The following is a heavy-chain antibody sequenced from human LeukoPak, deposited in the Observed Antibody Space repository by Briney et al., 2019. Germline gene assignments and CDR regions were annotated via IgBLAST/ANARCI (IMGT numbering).Heavy chain of an antibody. CDR2: IYYSGST. Sequence: PSETLSLTCTVSGGSISSYYWSWIRQPPGKGLEWIGYIYYSGSTDYNPSLKSRVTISVDTSKNQFSLKLSSVTAADTAVYYCARPQPRYFDWLLYWGAFDIWGQGTMVTVSS. V-gene: IGHV4-59*08. CDR1: GGSISSYY. J-gene: IGHJ3*02. D-gene: IGHD3-9*01. CDR3: ARPQPRYFDWLLYWGAFDI.